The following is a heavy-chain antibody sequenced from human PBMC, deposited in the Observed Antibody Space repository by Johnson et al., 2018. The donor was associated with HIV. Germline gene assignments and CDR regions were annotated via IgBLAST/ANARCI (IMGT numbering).Heavy chain of an antibody. J-gene: IGHJ3*02. V-gene: IGHV3-11*04. Sequence: QVQLVESGGGVVQPGRSLRLSCAASGFTFSDYYMSWIRQAPGKGLEWVSYISSSGSTIYYAESVKVRFTISRDNAKNSLYIQMNSLRAGDTAVYYCARAGKWSGDAFDIWGQGTTVTVSS. CDR1: GFTFSDYY. CDR3: ARAGKWSGDAFDI. D-gene: IGHD3-10*01. CDR2: ISSSGSTI.